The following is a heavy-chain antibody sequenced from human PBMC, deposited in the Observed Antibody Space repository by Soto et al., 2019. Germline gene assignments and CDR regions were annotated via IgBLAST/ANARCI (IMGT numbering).Heavy chain of an antibody. CDR2: MNPNSGNT. CDR1: GYTFTSYD. Sequence: QVQLVQSGAEVKKPGASVKVSCKASGYTFTSYDINWVRQATGQGLEWMGYMNPNSGNTVYAQKFQGRVTMTWDSSISTAYMELSGLRSEDTAVYYCAREGMDVWGQGTTVTVSS. V-gene: IGHV1-8*01. CDR3: AREGMDV. J-gene: IGHJ6*02.